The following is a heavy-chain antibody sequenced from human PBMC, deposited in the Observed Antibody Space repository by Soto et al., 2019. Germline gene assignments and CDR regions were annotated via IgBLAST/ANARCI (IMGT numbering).Heavy chain of an antibody. J-gene: IGHJ4*02. V-gene: IGHV4-4*02. CDR1: SGSIDNVYC. D-gene: IGHD6-19*01. CDR3: ARANYGQWLAY. Sequence: PSETLSLTCAVSSGSIDNVYCWSWVRQSPGKGLEWIGETSHDGVTNYNPSLKGRITISADKSKNQFSLKLNSVTAADTAVYYCARANYGQWLAYWGQGTLVTV. CDR2: TSHDGVT.